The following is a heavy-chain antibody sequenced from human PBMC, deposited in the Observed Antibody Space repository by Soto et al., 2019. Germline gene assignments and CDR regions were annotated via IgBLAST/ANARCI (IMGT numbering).Heavy chain of an antibody. CDR1: GFTFSNYA. CDR3: AKRGSGSYYDY. J-gene: IGHJ4*02. V-gene: IGHV3-23*01. Sequence: EVQLLESGGGLVQPGGSLRLSCAASGFTFSNYAMNWVRQAPGKGLEWVSVISGSGGSTYYADSVKGRFTISRDNSKNTLDLQMNSLRAEDTAVYYCAKRGSGSYYDYWGQGTLVTVSS. D-gene: IGHD3-10*01. CDR2: ISGSGGST.